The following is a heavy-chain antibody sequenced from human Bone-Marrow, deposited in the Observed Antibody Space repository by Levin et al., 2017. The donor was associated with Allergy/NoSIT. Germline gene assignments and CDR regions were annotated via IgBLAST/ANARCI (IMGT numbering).Heavy chain of an antibody. D-gene: IGHD5-18*01. V-gene: IGHV3-48*03. CDR1: GFTFSSYE. Sequence: GGSLRLSCAASGFTFSSYEMNWVRQAPGKGLEWVSYISSSGKTIYYVDSVKGRFTISRDNAKNSLYLQMNSLRAEDTAVYYCARDRWGIQLWEGMDVWGQGTTVTVSS. J-gene: IGHJ6*02. CDR2: ISSSGKTI. CDR3: ARDRWGIQLWEGMDV.